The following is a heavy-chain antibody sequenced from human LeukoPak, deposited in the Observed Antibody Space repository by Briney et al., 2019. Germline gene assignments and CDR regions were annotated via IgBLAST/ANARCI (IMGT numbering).Heavy chain of an antibody. J-gene: IGHJ1*01. CDR3: ARGSIVGATPFQH. D-gene: IGHD1-26*01. Sequence: GGSLRLSCAASGFTFSNAWMSWVRQAPGKGLEWVANIKQDGSEKYYVDSVKGRFTISRDNAKNSLYLQMNSLRAEDTAVYYCARGSIVGATPFQHWGQGTLVTVSS. CDR1: GFTFSNAW. CDR2: IKQDGSEK. V-gene: IGHV3-7*01.